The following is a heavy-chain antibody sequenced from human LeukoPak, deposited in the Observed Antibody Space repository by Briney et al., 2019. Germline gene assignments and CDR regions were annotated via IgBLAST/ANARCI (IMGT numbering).Heavy chain of an antibody. Sequence: PSETLSLTCVVSGVSISSSNWWTWVRQPPGKGLEWIGEIDHSGSTNYNPSLKSRVTISVDKSKNQFSLKLISVTAADTAVYYCLIVRGGRSSSSCYFENWGQGTPVTVSS. CDR1: GVSISSSNW. CDR2: IDHSGST. V-gene: IGHV4-4*02. CDR3: LIVRGGRSSSSCYFEN. D-gene: IGHD3-22*01. J-gene: IGHJ4*02.